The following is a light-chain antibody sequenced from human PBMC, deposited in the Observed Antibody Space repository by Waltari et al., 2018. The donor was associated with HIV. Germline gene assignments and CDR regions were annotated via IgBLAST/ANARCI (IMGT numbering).Light chain of an antibody. CDR1: SSNVGSYNL. V-gene: IGLV2-23*02. CDR2: EFS. CDR3: CSYAGSTTYV. Sequence: QPDRTQPASGSGDPRQSITISRTGTSSNVGSYNLVSWYQQLPGKAPKLMIYEFSERPAGISNRFSGSKSGNTASLTISGLQAGDEADYYCCSYAGSTTYVFGTGTKVTVL. J-gene: IGLJ1*01.